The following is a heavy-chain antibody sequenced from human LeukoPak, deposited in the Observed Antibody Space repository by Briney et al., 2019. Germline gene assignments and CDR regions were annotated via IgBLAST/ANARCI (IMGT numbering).Heavy chain of an antibody. V-gene: IGHV4-4*02. CDR3: ARGIWQQLVLGYYFDY. CDR2: IYHSGST. CDR1: GGSISSSNW. Sequence: SETLSLTCAVSGGSISSSNWWSWVRQPPGKGLEWIGEIYHSGSTNYNPSLKSRVTISVDKSKNQFSLKLSSVAAADMAVYYCARGIWQQLVLGYYFDYWGQGTLVTVSS. J-gene: IGHJ4*02. D-gene: IGHD6-13*01.